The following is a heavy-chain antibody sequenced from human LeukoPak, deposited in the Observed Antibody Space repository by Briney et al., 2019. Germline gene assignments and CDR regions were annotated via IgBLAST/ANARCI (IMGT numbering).Heavy chain of an antibody. CDR3: ARKVRAAGAFDY. Sequence: SQTLSLTCTVSGGSISSGGYYWSWIRQHPGKGLEWIGYIYYSGSTYYNPPLKSRVTISVDTSKNQFSLKLSSVTAADTAVYYCARKVRAAGAFDYWGQGTLVTVSS. CDR2: IYYSGST. CDR1: GGSISSGGYY. J-gene: IGHJ4*02. D-gene: IGHD6-25*01. V-gene: IGHV4-31*03.